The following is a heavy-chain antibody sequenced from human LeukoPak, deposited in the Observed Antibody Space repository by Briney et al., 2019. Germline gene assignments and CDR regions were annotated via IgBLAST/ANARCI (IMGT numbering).Heavy chain of an antibody. J-gene: IGHJ4*02. CDR3: ARVDGRFYYVDY. D-gene: IGHD1-26*01. CDR1: GGSISSGTYN. Sequence: SETLSLTCAVSGGSISSGTYNWGWIRQPPGKGLEWIGSNHNPSLKSRVTISVDTSKNQFSLSLNSVTAADTAVYYCARVDGRFYYVDYWGQGTLVTVSS. V-gene: IGHV4-39*01.